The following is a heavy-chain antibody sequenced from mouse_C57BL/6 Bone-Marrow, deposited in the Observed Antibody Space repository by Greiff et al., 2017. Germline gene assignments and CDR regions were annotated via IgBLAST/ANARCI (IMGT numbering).Heavy chain of an antibody. D-gene: IGHD1-1*02. CDR2: INPNNGGT. CDR3: ARDGLWGIWSYYFDY. CDR1: GYTFTDYN. V-gene: IGHV1-22*01. J-gene: IGHJ2*01. Sequence: VQLQQSGPELVKPGASVKMSCKASGYTFTDYNMHWVKQSHGKSLEWIGYINPNNGGTSYNQKFKGKATLTVNKSSSTAYMELRSLTSEDSAVYYCARDGLWGIWSYYFDYWGQGTTLTVSS.